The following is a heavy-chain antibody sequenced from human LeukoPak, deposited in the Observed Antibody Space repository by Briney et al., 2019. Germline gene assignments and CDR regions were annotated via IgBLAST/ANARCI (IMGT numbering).Heavy chain of an antibody. V-gene: IGHV3-23*01. CDR3: AKDYSGWYSSFDS. J-gene: IGHJ4*02. CDR2: ISGSGGST. CDR1: GFTFSSYA. D-gene: IGHD6-19*01. Sequence: PGGSLRLSCAASGFTFSSYAMSWVRQAPGKGLQWVSAISGSGGSTYYADSVKGRFTISRDNSKNTLYLQMNSLRAEDTAVYYCAKDYSGWYSSFDSWGQGTLVTVSS.